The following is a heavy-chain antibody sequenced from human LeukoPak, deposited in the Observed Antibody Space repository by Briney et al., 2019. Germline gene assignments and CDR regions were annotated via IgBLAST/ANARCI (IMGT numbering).Heavy chain of an antibody. Sequence: PSETLSLTCTVSGGSISSSSYYWGWIRQPPGKGLEWIGSIHYSGSTYYNPSLKSRVTMSVDTSKNQFSLELSSVTAADTAVYYCARIGDSEYWGQGSLVTVSS. V-gene: IGHV4-39*01. CDR2: IHYSGST. D-gene: IGHD2-15*01. J-gene: IGHJ4*02. CDR1: GGSISSSSYY. CDR3: ARIGDSEY.